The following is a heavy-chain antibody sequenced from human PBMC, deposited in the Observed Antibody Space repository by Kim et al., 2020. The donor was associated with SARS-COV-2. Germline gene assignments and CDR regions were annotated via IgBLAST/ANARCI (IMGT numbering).Heavy chain of an antibody. CDR2: ISWNSGSI. Sequence: GGSLRLSCAASGFTFDDYAMHWVRQAPGKGLEWVSGISWNSGSIGYADSVKGRFTISRDNAKNSLYLQMNSLRAEDTALYYCAKDITIGARAFDIWGQGTMVTVSS. J-gene: IGHJ3*02. D-gene: IGHD4-17*01. V-gene: IGHV3-9*01. CDR3: AKDITIGARAFDI. CDR1: GFTFDDYA.